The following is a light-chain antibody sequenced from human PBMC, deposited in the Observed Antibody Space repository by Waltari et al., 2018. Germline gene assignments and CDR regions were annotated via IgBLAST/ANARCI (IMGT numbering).Light chain of an antibody. V-gene: IGKV3-20*01. CDR2: GAS. Sequence: EIVLTQSPGTLSVSPGERVTVSCRASQTITGSWLTWYHQKPGQAPRLLLYGASNRAPGIPDRFSGSGSGTDFTLTISILEPEDSAVYYCQQYDGSVVTFGGGTKVEIK. J-gene: IGKJ4*01. CDR3: QQYDGSVVT. CDR1: QTITGSW.